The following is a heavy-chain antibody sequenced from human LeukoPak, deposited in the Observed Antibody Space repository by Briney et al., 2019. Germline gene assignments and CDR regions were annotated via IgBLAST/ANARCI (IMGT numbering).Heavy chain of an antibody. J-gene: IGHJ6*03. Sequence: SETLSLTCTVSGGSISSYYWSWIRQPPGKGLEWIGYIYYSGSTNYNPSLKSRVTISVDTSKNQFSLKLSSVTAADTAVYYCARVYADSSGWYYYYYYMDVWGKGTTVTISS. CDR2: IYYSGST. CDR3: ARVYADSSGWYYYYYYMDV. V-gene: IGHV4-59*01. CDR1: GGSISSYY. D-gene: IGHD6-19*01.